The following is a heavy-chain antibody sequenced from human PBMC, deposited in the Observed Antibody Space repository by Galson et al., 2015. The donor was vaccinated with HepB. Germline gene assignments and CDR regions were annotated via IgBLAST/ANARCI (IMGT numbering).Heavy chain of an antibody. V-gene: IGHV3-7*01. CDR3: ARDTGYGACFDY. CDR2: IKHDGSEK. Sequence: SLRLSCAASGFPFRSYWMGWVRQAPGKGLEWVANIKHDGSEKWYVDSVRGRFTISRDNAKNSLYLQMNSLRVEDTAEYYCARDTGYGACFDYWGQGTRVTVSS. D-gene: IGHD5-12*01. CDR1: GFPFRSYW. J-gene: IGHJ4*02.